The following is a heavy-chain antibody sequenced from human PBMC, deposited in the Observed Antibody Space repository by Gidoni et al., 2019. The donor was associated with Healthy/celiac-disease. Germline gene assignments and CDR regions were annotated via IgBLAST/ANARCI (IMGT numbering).Heavy chain of an antibody. V-gene: IGHV4-34*01. CDR3: ARGRAGWSNPPYYYYGMDV. Sequence: QVQLQQWGAGLLKPSETLSLTCAVYGGSFSGYYWSWIRQPPGKGLEWIGEINHSGSTNYNPSLKSRVTISVDTSKNQFSLKLSSVTAADTAVYYCARGRAGWSNPPYYYYGMDVWGQGTTVTVSS. J-gene: IGHJ6*02. CDR2: INHSGST. CDR1: GGSFSGYY. D-gene: IGHD2-15*01.